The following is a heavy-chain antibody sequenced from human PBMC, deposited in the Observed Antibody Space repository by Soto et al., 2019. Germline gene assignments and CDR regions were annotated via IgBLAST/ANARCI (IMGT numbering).Heavy chain of an antibody. CDR1: GGSISSSNW. CDR3: ARLAAAGNQDYYYYGMDV. D-gene: IGHD6-13*01. V-gene: IGHV4-4*02. J-gene: IGHJ6*02. Sequence: QVQLQESGPGLVKPSGTLSLTCAVSGGSISSSNWWSWVRQPPGKGLEWIGEIYHSGSTNYNTSLKSRVTISVDKSKNQFSLKLSSVTAADTAVYYCARLAAAGNQDYYYYGMDVWGQGTTVTVSS. CDR2: IYHSGST.